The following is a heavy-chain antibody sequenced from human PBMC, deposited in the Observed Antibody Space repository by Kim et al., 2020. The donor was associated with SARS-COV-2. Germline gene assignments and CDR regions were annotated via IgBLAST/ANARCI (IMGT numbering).Heavy chain of an antibody. CDR3: ARDATPLTTEFDY. Sequence: ASVKVSCKASEYTFTDYYIHWVRQAPGQGLEWMGWINPASASGSTVYSQKFEGRVTMTRDTSISTAYLELSSLRLDDTAVYYCARDATPLTTEFDYWGQGTLVSVS. J-gene: IGHJ4*02. CDR1: EYTFTDYY. V-gene: IGHV1-2*02. D-gene: IGHD3-22*01. CDR2: INPASASGST.